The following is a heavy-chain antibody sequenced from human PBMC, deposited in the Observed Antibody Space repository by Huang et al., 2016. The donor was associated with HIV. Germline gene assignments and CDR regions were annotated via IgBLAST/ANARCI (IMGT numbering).Heavy chain of an antibody. CDR1: GGPFRSYS. CDR2: LMPVFDSP. Sequence: QVQLLQSGAEVMKPGSSVKVSCKASGGPFRSYSIAWVRQAPGQGLEWMASLMPVFDSPNYAQKVQGRVRVTADESTSTVYMELRDLRPDDTAVYFCARGSLEYSVSSSLDYWGQGTHVTVSS. V-gene: IGHV1-69*13. J-gene: IGHJ4*02. D-gene: IGHD4-4*01. CDR3: ARGSLEYSVSSSLDY.